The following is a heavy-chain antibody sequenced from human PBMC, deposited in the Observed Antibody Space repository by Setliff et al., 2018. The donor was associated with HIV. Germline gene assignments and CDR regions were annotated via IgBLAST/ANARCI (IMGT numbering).Heavy chain of an antibody. V-gene: IGHV1-3*04. D-gene: IGHD3-9*01. CDR3: ATANRLTGLDY. Sequence: ASVKVSCKASGCTFINHAIHWVRQVPGQRPEWMGWINTGTGTTKYSQKFQDRVIITRDTSASSVFMELSSLRSEDTAVYFCATANRLTGLDYWGQGTLVTVSS. CDR1: GCTFINHA. CDR2: INTGTGTT. J-gene: IGHJ4*02.